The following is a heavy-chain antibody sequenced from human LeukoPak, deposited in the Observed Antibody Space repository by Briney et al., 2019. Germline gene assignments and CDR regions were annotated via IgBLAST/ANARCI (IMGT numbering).Heavy chain of an antibody. J-gene: IGHJ5*02. CDR1: GGSISSYY. CDR2: IYYSGST. Sequence: PSETLSLTCTVSGGSISSYYWSWIRQPPGKGLEWIGYIYYSGSTNYNPSLKSRVTISVDTSKNQFSLKLSSVTAADTAVYYCARDPRSYSSSPGRFDPWGQGTLVTVSS. CDR3: ARDPRSYSSSPGRFDP. V-gene: IGHV4-59*12. D-gene: IGHD6-13*01.